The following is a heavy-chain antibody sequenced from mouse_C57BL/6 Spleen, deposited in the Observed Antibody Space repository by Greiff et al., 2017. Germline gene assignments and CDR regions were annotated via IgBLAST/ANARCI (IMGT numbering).Heavy chain of an antibody. D-gene: IGHD2-5*01. CDR1: GFTFSDYY. V-gene: IGHV5-16*01. CDR3: AREEGSNYDAMDY. J-gene: IGHJ4*01. Sequence: EVKLVESEGGLVQPGSSMKLSCTASGFTFSDYYMAWVRPVPEKGLEWVANINYDGSSTYYLDSLKSRFIISRDNAKNILYLQMSSLKSEDTATYYCAREEGSNYDAMDYWGQGTSVTVSS. CDR2: INYDGSST.